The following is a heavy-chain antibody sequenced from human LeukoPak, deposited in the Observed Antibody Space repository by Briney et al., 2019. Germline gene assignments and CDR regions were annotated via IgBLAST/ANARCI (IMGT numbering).Heavy chain of an antibody. CDR2: ISSSGSTI. V-gene: IGHV3-11*01. D-gene: IGHD6-6*01. CDR1: GFTFSDYY. J-gene: IGHJ6*03. CDR3: TTDPGIAARPNAYYYYYMDV. Sequence: GGSLRLSCAASGFTFSDYYMSWIRQAPGKGLEWVSYISSSGSTIYYADSVKGRFTISRDNAKNSLYLQMNSLKTEDTAVYYCTTDPGIAARPNAYYYYYMDVWGKGTTVTVSS.